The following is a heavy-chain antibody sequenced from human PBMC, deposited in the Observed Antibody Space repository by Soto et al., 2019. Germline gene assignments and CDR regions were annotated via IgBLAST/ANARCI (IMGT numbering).Heavy chain of an antibody. CDR2: ISAAGDP. CDR3: ASTDRHFDGLDV. J-gene: IGHJ6*02. CDR1: GFTFRNYD. Sequence: EVQLVESGGGLVQPGGSLRLSCEASGFTFRNYDMHWVRQGTGKGLEWVSGISAAGDPDYADSVEGRFTISRENAQNSFFLQMYSLRVGDTAVYYCASTDRHFDGLDVGGQGTTFIVSS. V-gene: IGHV3-13*05.